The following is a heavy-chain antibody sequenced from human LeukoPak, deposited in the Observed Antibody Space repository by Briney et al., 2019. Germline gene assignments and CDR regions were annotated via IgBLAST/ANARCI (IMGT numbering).Heavy chain of an antibody. J-gene: IGHJ6*04. CDR3: TTLYDIVTGYYRVDV. V-gene: IGHV3-15*01. Sequence: GGSLRLSCAASGFSFSNAWMNWVRQAPGKGLEWVGRIKSKIDGGTIDYAAPVKGRFTISRDDSKTTLYLQMNSLKTEDTAVYYCTTLYDIVTGYYRVDVWGKGTTVTVSS. D-gene: IGHD3-9*01. CDR2: IKSKIDGGTI. CDR1: GFSFSNAW.